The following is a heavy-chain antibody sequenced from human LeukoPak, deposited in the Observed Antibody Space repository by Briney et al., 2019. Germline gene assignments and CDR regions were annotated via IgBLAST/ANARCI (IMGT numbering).Heavy chain of an antibody. V-gene: IGHV5-51*01. D-gene: IGHD5-24*01. CDR3: AKGDGYNTFDS. Sequence: GESLKISCKGSGYTFNSNWLGWVRQMPGKGLEWMGIIYPGDSDTRYSPSLQGQVTISVDKSIRTAYLQWGSLKASDSAMYYCAKGDGYNTFDSWGQGTLVTVSS. J-gene: IGHJ4*02. CDR1: GYTFNSNW. CDR2: IYPGDSDT.